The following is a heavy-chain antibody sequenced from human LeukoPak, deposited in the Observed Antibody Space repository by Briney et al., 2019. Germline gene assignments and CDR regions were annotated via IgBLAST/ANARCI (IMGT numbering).Heavy chain of an antibody. CDR2: IYYSGST. Sequence: PSETLSLTCTLSGGSISSNYWSWIRHPPGKGLEWIGYIYYSGSTHYNPSLKSRVAISVDTSKNQFSLKLSSVTAADTAVYYCARHRASMVRRLIIHDAFDIWGQGTMVTVSS. V-gene: IGHV4-59*08. CDR1: GGSISSNY. CDR3: ARHRASMVRRLIIHDAFDI. J-gene: IGHJ3*02. D-gene: IGHD3-10*01.